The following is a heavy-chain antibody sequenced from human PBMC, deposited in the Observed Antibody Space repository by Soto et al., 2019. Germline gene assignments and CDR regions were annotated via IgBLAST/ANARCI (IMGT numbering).Heavy chain of an antibody. D-gene: IGHD7-27*01. CDR3: ARGRYCLTGRCFPNWFDS. J-gene: IGHJ5*01. Sequence: SETLSLTCSVSGDSVSNLDYFWAWIRQPPGQALEYIGYIYKSATTYYNPSFESRVAISVDTSKSQFSLNVTSVTAADTAVYFCARGRYCLTGRCFPNWFDSWGQGALVTVS. V-gene: IGHV4-30-4*01. CDR1: GDSVSNLDYF. CDR2: IYKSATT.